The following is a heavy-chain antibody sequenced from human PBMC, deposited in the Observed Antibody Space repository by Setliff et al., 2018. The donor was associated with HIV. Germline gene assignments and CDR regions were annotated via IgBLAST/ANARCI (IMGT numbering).Heavy chain of an antibody. D-gene: IGHD5-12*01. CDR1: GVTFRRFA. J-gene: IGHJ6*03. CDR3: ARVGEMATIGYSYYYMDV. Sequence: VKVSCKASGVTFRRFAFSWVRQAPGQGLEWMGGIIPMFGTTNYAQKFQGRVTITADESTSTVYMELTSLRFEDTAVYYCARVGEMATIGYSYYYMDVWGKGTTITVSS. CDR2: IIPMFGTT. V-gene: IGHV1-69*01.